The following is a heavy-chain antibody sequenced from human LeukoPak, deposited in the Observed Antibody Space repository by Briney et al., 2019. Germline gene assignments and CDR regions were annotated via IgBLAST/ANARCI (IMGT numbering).Heavy chain of an antibody. Sequence: SVKVSCKASGVTFSSYTIGWVLQAPGQGLEWIGRIIPILGIANYAQKFQGRVTITADKSTSTAYMELSSLRSEETAVYYCARVGRGYSDRWWFDPWGQGTLVTVSS. V-gene: IGHV1-69*02. J-gene: IGHJ5*02. CDR3: ARVGRGYSDRWWFDP. CDR1: GVTFSSYT. CDR2: IIPILGIA. D-gene: IGHD5-18*01.